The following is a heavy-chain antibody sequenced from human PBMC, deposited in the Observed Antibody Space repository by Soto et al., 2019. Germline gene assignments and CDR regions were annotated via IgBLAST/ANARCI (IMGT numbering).Heavy chain of an antibody. CDR3: ARDRGNWNDGIWFDP. Sequence: ASVKVSCKASGGTFSSYAISWVRQAPGQGLEWMGGIIPIFGTANYAQKFQGRVTITADESTSTAYMELSSLRSEDTAVYYCARDRGNWNDGIWFDPWGQGTLVTVSS. J-gene: IGHJ5*02. CDR1: GGTFSSYA. D-gene: IGHD1-20*01. CDR2: IIPIFGTA. V-gene: IGHV1-69*13.